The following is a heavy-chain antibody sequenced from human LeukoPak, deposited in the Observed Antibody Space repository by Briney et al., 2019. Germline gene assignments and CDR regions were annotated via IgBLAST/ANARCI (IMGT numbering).Heavy chain of an antibody. J-gene: IGHJ4*02. CDR1: GFTVSSYY. CDR3: AREPGTDYRKYYFDY. V-gene: IGHV3-53*01. CDR2: LYNGGTT. Sequence: PGGSLRLSCAASGFTVSSYYMSWVRQAPDMGLEWVSVLYNGGTTYYADSVKGRFTISRDNSKNTVYLQMDSLRAEDTAVYYCAREPGTDYRKYYFDYWGQGTLVTVSS. D-gene: IGHD3/OR15-3a*01.